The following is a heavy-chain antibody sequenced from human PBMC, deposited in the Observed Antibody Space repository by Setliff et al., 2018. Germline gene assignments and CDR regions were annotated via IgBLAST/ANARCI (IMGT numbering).Heavy chain of an antibody. CDR1: GGSVSSTSYY. CDR2: IYYTGTT. Sequence: KTSETLSLTCTVSGGSVSSTSYYWGWIRQPPGKGLEWIGTIYYTGTTYYSPSLKSRVTISVDTSKNQFSLRLTSVTAADTAIYYCASRTTGPGGWFDYWGQGALGTVS. J-gene: IGHJ5*01. D-gene: IGHD1-1*01. V-gene: IGHV4-39*01. CDR3: ASRTTGPGGWFDY.